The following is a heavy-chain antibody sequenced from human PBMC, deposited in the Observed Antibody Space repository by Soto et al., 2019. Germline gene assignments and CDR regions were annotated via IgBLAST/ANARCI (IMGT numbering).Heavy chain of an antibody. D-gene: IGHD4-17*01. CDR3: ARRTVTTPSYFDY. CDR2: IYYSGST. CDR1: GGSISSGDYY. Sequence: SETLSLTCTVSGGSISSGDYYWSWIRQPPGKGLEWIGYIYYSGSTYYNPSLKSRVTISVDTSKSQFSLRLTSVTASDTAVYYCARRTVTTPSYFDYWGQGTLVTVSS. V-gene: IGHV4-30-4*01. J-gene: IGHJ4*02.